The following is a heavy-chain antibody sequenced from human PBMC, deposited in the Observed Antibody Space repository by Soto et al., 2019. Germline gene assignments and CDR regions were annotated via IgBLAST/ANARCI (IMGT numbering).Heavy chain of an antibody. CDR3: ARHNKGRRIAAETWFDP. V-gene: IGHV4-39*01. CDR1: GGSISISSYY. D-gene: IGHD6-13*01. J-gene: IGHJ5*02. Sequence: SETLSLTCTVSGGSISISSYYWGCMRQPPGKGLEWIGSIYYSGSTYYNPSLKSRVTISVDASKNQFSLKLSSVTAADTAVYYCARHNKGRRIAAETWFDPWGQGTLVTVSS. CDR2: IYYSGST.